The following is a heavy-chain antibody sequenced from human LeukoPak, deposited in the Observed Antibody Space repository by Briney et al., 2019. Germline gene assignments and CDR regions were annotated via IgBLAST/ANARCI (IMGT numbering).Heavy chain of an antibody. V-gene: IGHV3-30*04. CDR3: ARDIQSSSWFYYNYYGMDV. CDR1: GFTFSTYA. J-gene: IGHJ6*04. D-gene: IGHD6-13*01. Sequence: GRSLRLSCAGSGFTFSTYAMHWVRQAPGKGLEWVAVISYDGSNKYYADSVKGRFTISRDNSKNTLYLQMNSLRAEDTAEYYCARDIQSSSWFYYNYYGMDVWGKGTTVTVSS. CDR2: ISYDGSNK.